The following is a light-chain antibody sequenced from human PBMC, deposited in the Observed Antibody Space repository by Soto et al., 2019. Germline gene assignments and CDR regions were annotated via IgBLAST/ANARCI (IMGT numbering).Light chain of an antibody. CDR3: NSFASGNTKV. CDR2: DVS. V-gene: IGLV2-14*01. CDR1: SSDVGGYNY. Sequence: QSALTQPASVSGSPGQSITVSCIGTSSDVGGYNYVSWYQQHPGKAPKLMIHDVSDRPSGVSNRFSASRSGNTASLTISGLQAEDEAYYYCNSFASGNTKVFGGGTQLTVL. J-gene: IGLJ2*01.